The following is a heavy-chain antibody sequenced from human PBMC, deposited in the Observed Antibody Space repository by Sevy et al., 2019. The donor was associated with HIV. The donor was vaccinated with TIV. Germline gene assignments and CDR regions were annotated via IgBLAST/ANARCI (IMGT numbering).Heavy chain of an antibody. CDR1: GYTFTSYG. D-gene: IGHD2-15*01. CDR2: ISAYNGNT. Sequence: ASVKVPCKASGYTFTSYGISWVRQAPGQGLEWMGWISAYNGNTNYAQKLQGRVTMTTDTSTSTAYMELRSLRSDDTAVYYCARDLYCSGGSCYSMGHYYYYGMDVWGQGTTVTISS. CDR3: ARDLYCSGGSCYSMGHYYYYGMDV. J-gene: IGHJ6*02. V-gene: IGHV1-18*01.